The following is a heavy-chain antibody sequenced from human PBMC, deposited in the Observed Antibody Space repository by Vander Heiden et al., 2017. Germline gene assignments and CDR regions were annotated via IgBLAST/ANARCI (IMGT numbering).Heavy chain of an antibody. V-gene: IGHV4-4*07. CDR2: VYVSGSA. CDR3: ARDRSSRWDKDYFDY. D-gene: IGHD6-13*01. J-gene: IGHJ4*02. Sequence: QVQLQESGPGLVKPSETLSLTCTVSGGSISSYSWSWIRQPAGKGLEWIGRVYVSGSADYNPSVRSRATMSVDASKTQFSLKLTSVTAADTAVYYCARDRSSRWDKDYFDYWGQGTLVTVSS. CDR1: GGSISSYS.